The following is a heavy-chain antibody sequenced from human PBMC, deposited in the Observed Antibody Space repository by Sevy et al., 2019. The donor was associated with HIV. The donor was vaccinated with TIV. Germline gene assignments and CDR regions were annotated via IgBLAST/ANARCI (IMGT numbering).Heavy chain of an antibody. D-gene: IGHD2-21*01. J-gene: IGHJ4*02. V-gene: IGHV3-7*01. CDR2: IKGDGSEK. CDR3: AKEGAGAYNY. Sequence: GGSLRLSCAASGFTLSSSWMSWVRQAPGKGLEWVANIKGDGSEKYYVDSVKGRFTIPRDNAKNSLYLQMNSLRAEDTAVYYCAKEGAGAYNYWGQGILVTVSS. CDR1: GFTLSSSW.